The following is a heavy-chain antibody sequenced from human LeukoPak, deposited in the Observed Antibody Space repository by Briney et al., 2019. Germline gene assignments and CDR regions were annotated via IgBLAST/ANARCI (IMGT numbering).Heavy chain of an antibody. CDR3: ARRRGSVLRHFDY. CDR1: GGSISSSSYY. V-gene: IGHV4-39*01. Sequence: SETLSLTCTVSGGSISSSSYYWGWIRQPPGTGLEWIGSIYYSGSTYYNPSLKSRVTISVDTSKNQFSLKLSSVTAADTAVYYCARRRGSVLRHFDYWGQGTLVTVSS. D-gene: IGHD5/OR15-5a*01. CDR2: IYYSGST. J-gene: IGHJ4*02.